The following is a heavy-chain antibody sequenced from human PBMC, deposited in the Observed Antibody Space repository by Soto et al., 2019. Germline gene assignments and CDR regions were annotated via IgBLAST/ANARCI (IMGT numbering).Heavy chain of an antibody. V-gene: IGHV4-59*01. CDR3: ARLNYGYCSGGSCLPQQLNWFDP. D-gene: IGHD2-15*01. CDR1: GGSISSYY. J-gene: IGHJ5*02. CDR2: IYYSGST. Sequence: SETLSLTCTVSGGSISSYYWSWIRQPPGKGLEWIGYIYYSGSTNYNPSLKSRVTISVDTSKNQFSLKLSSVTAADTAVYCCARLNYGYCSGGSCLPQQLNWFDPWGQGTLVTVSS.